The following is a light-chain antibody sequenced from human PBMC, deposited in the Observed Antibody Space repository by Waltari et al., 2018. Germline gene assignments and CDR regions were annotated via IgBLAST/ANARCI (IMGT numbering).Light chain of an antibody. CDR2: EVS. V-gene: IGLV2-14*01. CDR3: SSYTSSSVV. CDR1: SSDVGGYNY. J-gene: IGLJ2*01. Sequence: QSALTQPAPVSGSPGQSITIPCTGPSSDVGGYNYVSWYQQHPGKAPKLMIYEVSNRPSGVSNRFSGSKSGNTASLTISGLQAEDEADYYCSSYTSSSVVFGGGTKLTVL.